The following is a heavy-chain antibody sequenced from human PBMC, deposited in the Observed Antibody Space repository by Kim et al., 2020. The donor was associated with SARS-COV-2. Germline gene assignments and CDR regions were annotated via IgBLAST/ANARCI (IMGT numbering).Heavy chain of an antibody. CDR1: GYIFTSYD. CDR3: ARRIAAAGTPIGY. CDR2: MNPNSGNT. V-gene: IGHV1-8*01. J-gene: IGHJ4*02. D-gene: IGHD6-13*01. Sequence: DSVKVSCKASGYIFTSYDINWVRQATGQGLEWMGWMNPNSGNTGYAQKFQGRVTMTRNTSITTAYMELSSLRSEDTAVYYCARRIAAAGTPIGYWGQGTLVTVSS.